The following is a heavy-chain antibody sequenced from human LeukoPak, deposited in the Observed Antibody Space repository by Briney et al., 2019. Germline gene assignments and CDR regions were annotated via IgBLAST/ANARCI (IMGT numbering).Heavy chain of an antibody. CDR1: GFTFSDYY. CDR3: ARTSLVGATFFDY. V-gene: IGHV3-11*04. Sequence: GSLRLSCAASGFTFSDYYMSWIRQAPGKGLEGVSYISSSGSTIYYADSVKGRFTISRDNAKNSLYLQMNSLRAEDTAVYYCARTSLVGATFFDYWGQGTLVTVSS. D-gene: IGHD1-26*01. CDR2: ISSSGSTI. J-gene: IGHJ4*02.